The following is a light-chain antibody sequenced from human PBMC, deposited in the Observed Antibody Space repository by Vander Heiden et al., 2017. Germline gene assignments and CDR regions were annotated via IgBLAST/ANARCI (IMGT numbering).Light chain of an antibody. CDR1: ALPKQY. V-gene: IGLV3-25*03. J-gene: IGLJ2*01. CDR3: QSADGSGSYRV. CDR2: RDT. Sequence: SYVLTQPPSVSVSPGQTPRITCSGDALPKQYTYWYQQKPGQAPVLVIYRDTERPSEIPERFSGSSSGTIVTLTIGGVQPEDEGDYYCQSADGSGSYRVFGGGTKLTVL.